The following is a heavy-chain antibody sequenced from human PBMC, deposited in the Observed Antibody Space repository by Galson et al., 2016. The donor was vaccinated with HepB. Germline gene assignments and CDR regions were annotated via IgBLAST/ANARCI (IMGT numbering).Heavy chain of an antibody. Sequence: SLRLSCAASGFTFSSYALDWVRQAPGKGLEWASYIGSRSSAIHYADSVKGRFTISRDNAKNSLYLQMNSLRDEDTAVYYCARVDEGYYYLIDYWGQGTLVTVSS. CDR3: ARVDEGYYYLIDY. V-gene: IGHV3-48*02. J-gene: IGHJ4*02. CDR1: GFTFSSYA. D-gene: IGHD3-22*01. CDR2: IGSRSSAI.